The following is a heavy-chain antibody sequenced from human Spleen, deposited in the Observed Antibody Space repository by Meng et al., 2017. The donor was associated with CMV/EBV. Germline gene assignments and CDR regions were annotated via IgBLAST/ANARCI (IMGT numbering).Heavy chain of an antibody. CDR1: GYTFTSYG. J-gene: IGHJ6*02. CDR3: ASEDRNFWSGYYLGYYYYYGMDV. CDR2: ISAYNGNT. Sequence: ASVKVSCKASGYTFTSYGISWVRQAPGQGLEWMGWISAYNGNTNYAQKLQGRVTMTTDTSTSTAYMELSRLRSDDPAVYYCASEDRNFWSGYYLGYYYYYGMDVWGQGTTVTVSS. D-gene: IGHD3-3*01. V-gene: IGHV1-18*01.